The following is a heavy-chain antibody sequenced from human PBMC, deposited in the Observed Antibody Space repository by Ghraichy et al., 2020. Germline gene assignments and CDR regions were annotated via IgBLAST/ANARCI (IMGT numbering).Heavy chain of an antibody. D-gene: IGHD5-12*01. J-gene: IGHJ6*02. Sequence: GESLNISCTASGFTFGDYAMSWVRQAPGKGLEWVGFIRSKAYGGTTEYAASVKGRFTISRDDSKSIAYLQMNSLKTEDTAVYYCTRVGPYSGYDIYYYYYGMDVWGQGTTVTVSS. CDR2: IRSKAYGGTT. CDR3: TRVGPYSGYDIYYYYYGMDV. V-gene: IGHV3-49*04. CDR1: GFTFGDYA.